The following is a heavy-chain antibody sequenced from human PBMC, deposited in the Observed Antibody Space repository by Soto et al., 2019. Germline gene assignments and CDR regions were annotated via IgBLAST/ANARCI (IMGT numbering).Heavy chain of an antibody. V-gene: IGHV4-30-4*01. D-gene: IGHD3-22*01. CDR3: GRDKESKDYDSRNYDPHFDP. J-gene: IGHJ5*02. CDR2: IYYSGGT. CDR1: GDSINTDYY. Sequence: TSETLSLTCTVSGDSINTDYYWSWLRQPPGKGLEWIGHIYYSGGTSKNPSLQSRLTMSVDTSKNQFSLKLSSVTAADTAVYYCGRDKESKDYDSRNYDPHFDPWGQGTLVTVSS.